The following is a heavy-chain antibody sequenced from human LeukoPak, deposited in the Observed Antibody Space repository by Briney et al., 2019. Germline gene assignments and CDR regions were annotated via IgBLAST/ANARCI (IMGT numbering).Heavy chain of an antibody. D-gene: IGHD3-16*02. J-gene: IGHJ5*02. CDR2: ITSSGTA. CDR3: ARAATSRRYSFHS. V-gene: IGHV4-39*01. Sequence: SETLSLTCSVSGVSIGSDDSYYCGWIRQPPGEGLEWIAGITSSGTAHYNPSLESRVTISLDTSSNQFSLTLTFVTAADTAPYYCARAATSRRYSFHSWGQGTKVTVSS. CDR1: GVSIGSDDSYY.